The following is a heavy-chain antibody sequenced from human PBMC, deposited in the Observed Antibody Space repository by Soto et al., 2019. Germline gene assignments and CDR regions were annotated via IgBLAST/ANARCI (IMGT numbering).Heavy chain of an antibody. D-gene: IGHD1-26*01. Sequence: QLQLQESGPGLVKPSETLSLTCTVSGGSISSSSYYWGWIRQPPGKGLEYIGFIYYSGTTYYNPPLTRRVTISVDTSKNQCSLELTSVTAADTAVYYCARRKGSGSPYFDYWGQGTLVTVSS. J-gene: IGHJ4*02. V-gene: IGHV4-39*01. CDR3: ARRKGSGSPYFDY. CDR1: GGSISSSSYY. CDR2: IYYSGTT.